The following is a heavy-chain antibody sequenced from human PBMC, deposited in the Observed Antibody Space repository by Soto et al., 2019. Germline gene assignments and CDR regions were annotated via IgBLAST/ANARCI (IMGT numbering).Heavy chain of an antibody. CDR3: AKDRRGAYCSGGICYSPDY. J-gene: IGHJ4*02. D-gene: IGHD2-15*01. Sequence: ESGGGLVQPGGSLRLSCAVSGFTFSSHVMSWVRQAPGKGLEWVSAISGTGGTYYADSVKGRFTISRDTSKNALYLQMNNLRDEDTAVYYCAKDRRGAYCSGGICYSPDYWGQGTLVIVSS. CDR2: ISGTGGT. V-gene: IGHV3-23*01. CDR1: GFTFSSHV.